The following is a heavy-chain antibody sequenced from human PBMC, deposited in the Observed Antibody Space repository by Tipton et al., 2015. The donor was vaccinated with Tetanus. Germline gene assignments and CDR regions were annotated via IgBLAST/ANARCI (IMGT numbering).Heavy chain of an antibody. Sequence: SLRLSCAASGLSFSSYTMSWVRQAPGKGLEWVATMKQDGSEIKYVDSVTGRFTISRDNAKNSLYLQLNSLRAEDTAVYYCVRGGMMYADYWGQGTLVTVSS. V-gene: IGHV3-7*03. CDR1: GLSFSSYT. D-gene: IGHD2-8*01. CDR2: MKQDGSEI. J-gene: IGHJ4*02. CDR3: VRGGMMYADY.